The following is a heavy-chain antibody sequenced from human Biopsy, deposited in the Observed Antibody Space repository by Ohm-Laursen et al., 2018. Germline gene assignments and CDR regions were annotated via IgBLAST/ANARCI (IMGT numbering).Heavy chain of an antibody. J-gene: IGHJ1*01. CDR1: VGTLSNYG. CDR2: IIPIFGTG. V-gene: IGHV1-69*06. CDR3: ATKLTGYFHR. Sequence: SVKVSCTAPVGTLSNYGVNWVRQAPGQGLEWLGGIIPIFGTGNSAQKFQDRVTVAADTSTSTATMELRSLRSDYTAVYYCATKLTGYFHRWGQGTLVIVS. D-gene: IGHD3-9*01.